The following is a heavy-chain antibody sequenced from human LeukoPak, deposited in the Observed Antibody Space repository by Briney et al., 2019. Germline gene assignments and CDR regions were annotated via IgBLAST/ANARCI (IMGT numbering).Heavy chain of an antibody. J-gene: IGHJ4*02. Sequence: GGSLRLSCAASGLTFSSYGMHWVRQAPGKGLEWVAFIRYDGSNKYYADSVKGRFTISRDDSKNTLYLQMNSLRAEDTAVYYCAKDHCSSTSCYLFDYWGQGTLVTVSS. CDR3: AKDHCSSTSCYLFDY. V-gene: IGHV3-30*02. CDR2: IRYDGSNK. CDR1: GLTFSSYG. D-gene: IGHD2-2*01.